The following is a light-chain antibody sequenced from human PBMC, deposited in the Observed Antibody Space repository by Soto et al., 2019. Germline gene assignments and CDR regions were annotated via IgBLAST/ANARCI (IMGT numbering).Light chain of an antibody. V-gene: IGKV2-28*01. CDR3: MQALQTPLVT. CDR2: LGS. Sequence: DIVMTQSPLSLPVTPGEPASISCRSSQSLLHSNGYNFLDWYLQKPGQSPQLLIFLGSNRASGVPDRFSGSGSGTDFTLKISRVEAEDVGVYYCMQALQTPLVTFGGGTKVEFK. J-gene: IGKJ4*01. CDR1: QSLLHSNGYNF.